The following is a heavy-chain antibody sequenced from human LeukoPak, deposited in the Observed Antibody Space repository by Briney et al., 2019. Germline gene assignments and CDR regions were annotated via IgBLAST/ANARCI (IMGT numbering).Heavy chain of an antibody. V-gene: IGHV4-59*01. CDR2: IYYSGST. D-gene: IGHD5-18*01. Sequence: SETLSLTCTVSGGSISSYYWSWIRQPPGKGLEWIGYIYYSGSTNYNPSLKSRVTISVDTSKNQFSLKLSSVTAADTAVYYCARVVDTNAFDIWGQGTMVTVPS. J-gene: IGHJ3*02. CDR3: ARVVDTNAFDI. CDR1: GGSISSYY.